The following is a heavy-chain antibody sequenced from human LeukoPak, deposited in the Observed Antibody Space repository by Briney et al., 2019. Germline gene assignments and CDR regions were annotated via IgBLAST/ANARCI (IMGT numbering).Heavy chain of an antibody. Sequence: GGSLRPSCAVSGSIFSSYETAWVRQAPGRGLEWVSYISSVGGSKYYAACGEGRFTISRDDESSLYLELNSLRAGDTAVCDCAKAARGGSYSIDYWGQGTRVTVSS. CDR3: AKAARGGSYSIDY. J-gene: IGHJ4*02. CDR1: GSIFSSYE. CDR2: ISSVGGSK. V-gene: IGHV3-48*03. D-gene: IGHD1-26*01.